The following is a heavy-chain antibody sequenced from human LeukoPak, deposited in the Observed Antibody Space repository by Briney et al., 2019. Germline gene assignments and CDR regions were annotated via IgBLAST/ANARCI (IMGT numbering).Heavy chain of an antibody. CDR3: ARRYQWLAYFDY. CDR1: GYTFTGYY. Sequence: ASVKVSCKASGYTFTGYYMHWVRQAPGQGLEWMGWISSYNGNTNYAQKLQGRVTMTTDTSTSAAYMELRSLRSDDTAVYYCARRYQWLAYFDYWGQGTLVTVSS. J-gene: IGHJ4*02. CDR2: ISSYNGNT. D-gene: IGHD6-19*01. V-gene: IGHV1-18*04.